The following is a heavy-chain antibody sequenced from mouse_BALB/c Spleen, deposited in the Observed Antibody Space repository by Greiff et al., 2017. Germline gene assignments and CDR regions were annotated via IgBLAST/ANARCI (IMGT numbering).Heavy chain of an antibody. J-gene: IGHJ2*01. V-gene: IGHV5-12-2*01. CDR1: GFTFSSYT. Sequence: EVHLVESGGGLVQPGGSLKLSCAASGFTFSSYTMSWVRQTPEKRLEWVAYISNGGGSTYYPDTVKGRFTISRDNAKNTLYLQMSSLKSEDTAMYYCARAYGNYIDYWGQGTTLTVSS. CDR3: ARAYGNYIDY. D-gene: IGHD2-1*01. CDR2: ISNGGGST.